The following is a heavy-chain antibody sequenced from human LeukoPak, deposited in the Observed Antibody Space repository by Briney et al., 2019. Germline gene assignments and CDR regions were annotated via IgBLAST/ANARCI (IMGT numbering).Heavy chain of an antibody. J-gene: IGHJ6*03. D-gene: IGHD6-13*01. CDR2: IYYSGST. CDR1: GGSISSSSYY. Sequence: SETLSLTCTVSGGSISSSSYYWGWIRQPPGKGLEWIGSIYYSGSTYYNPSLKSRVTISVDTSKNQFSLKLSSVTAADTAVYYCAGGGSGIASKAAAGPARYYYMDVWGKGTTVTVSS. V-gene: IGHV4-39*07. CDR3: AGGGSGIASKAAAGPARYYYMDV.